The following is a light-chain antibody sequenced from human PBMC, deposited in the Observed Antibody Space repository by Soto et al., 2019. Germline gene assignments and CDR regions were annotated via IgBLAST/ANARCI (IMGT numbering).Light chain of an antibody. CDR1: SSDVGSYNL. CDR3: CSYAGSSTVV. Sequence: QLVLTQPASVSGSPGQSITISCTGTSSDVGSYNLVSWYQQHPGKAPKLMIYEVSKRPSGVSNRFSGSKSGNTASLTISGRQAEDEADYYCCSYAGSSTVVFGGGTKLTVL. J-gene: IGLJ2*01. V-gene: IGLV2-23*02. CDR2: EVS.